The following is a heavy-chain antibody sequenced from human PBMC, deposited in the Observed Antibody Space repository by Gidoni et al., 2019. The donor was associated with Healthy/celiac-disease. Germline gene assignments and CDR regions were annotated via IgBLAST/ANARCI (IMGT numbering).Heavy chain of an antibody. CDR3: ARIAAAGPPGYYYYYMDV. CDR1: GFSLSTSGMC. V-gene: IGHV2-70*15. Sequence: QVTLRESGPALVKPTQTITLTCTFSGFSLSTSGMCVSWIRQPPGKALEWLARIDWDDDKYYSTSLKTRLTISKDTSKNHVVLTMTNMDPVDTATYYCARIAAAGPPGYYYYYMDVWGKGTTVTVSS. D-gene: IGHD6-13*01. J-gene: IGHJ6*03. CDR2: IDWDDDK.